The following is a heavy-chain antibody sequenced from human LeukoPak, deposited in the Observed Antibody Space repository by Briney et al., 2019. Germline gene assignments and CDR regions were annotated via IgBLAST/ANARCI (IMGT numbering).Heavy chain of an antibody. D-gene: IGHD3-3*01. V-gene: IGHV3-53*01. CDR2: ISDGGTT. CDR3: ARDAGRSGCAH. J-gene: IGHJ4*02. Sequence: PGGSLRLSCAASGFSFSNNYMSWVRQAPGKGLEWDSVISDGGTTYYTDSVKGRFTISRDDSKNTLYLQMSGLKADDTAMYYCARDAGRSGCAHWGQGTLVTVSS. CDR1: GFSFSNNY.